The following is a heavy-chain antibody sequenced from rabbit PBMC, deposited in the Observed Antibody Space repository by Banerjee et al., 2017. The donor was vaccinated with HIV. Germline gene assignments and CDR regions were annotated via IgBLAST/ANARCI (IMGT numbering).Heavy chain of an antibody. D-gene: IGHD1-1*01. V-gene: IGHV1S40*01. J-gene: IGHJ4*01. CDR3: ARDPNSGDVKNGVTL. Sequence: QSLEESGGGLVKPEGSLALTCKASGFTISSAYDMCWVGQAPGKGLEWIGCIYGGNYDQIYYASWAKGRFTISVTSSTTVTLQMTGLTAADTATYFCARDPNSGDVKNGVTLWGPGTLVTVS. CDR2: IYGGNYDQI. CDR1: GFTISSAYD.